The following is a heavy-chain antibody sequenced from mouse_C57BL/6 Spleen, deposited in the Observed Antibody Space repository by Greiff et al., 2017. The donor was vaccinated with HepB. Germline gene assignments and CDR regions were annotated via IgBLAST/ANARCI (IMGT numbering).Heavy chain of an antibody. Sequence: QVQLKQPGAELVKPGASVKLSCKASGYTFTSYWMHWVKQRPGQGLEWIGMIHPNSGSTNYNEKFKSKATLTVDKSSSTAYMQLSSLTSEDSAVYYCARPPGSSYGYAMDYWGQGTSVTVSS. D-gene: IGHD1-1*01. J-gene: IGHJ4*01. CDR1: GYTFTSYW. V-gene: IGHV1-64*01. CDR2: IHPNSGST. CDR3: ARPPGSSYGYAMDY.